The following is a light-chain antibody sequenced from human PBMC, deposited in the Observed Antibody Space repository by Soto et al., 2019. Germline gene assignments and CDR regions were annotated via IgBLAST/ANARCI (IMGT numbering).Light chain of an antibody. Sequence: IVLTQSPGTLSLSPGERATLSCRASQSVPSSDLAWYQQKPGQAPRLLIYGASSRANGIPDRFSGSGSWTDFTLTINRLEPEDFAVYYCQQYGSSRTFGQGTKVDIK. CDR3: QQYGSSRT. J-gene: IGKJ1*01. V-gene: IGKV3-20*01. CDR2: GAS. CDR1: QSVPSSD.